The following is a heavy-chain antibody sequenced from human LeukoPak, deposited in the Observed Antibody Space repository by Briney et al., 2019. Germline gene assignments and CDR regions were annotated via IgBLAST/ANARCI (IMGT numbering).Heavy chain of an antibody. CDR2: AYYSGST. J-gene: IGHJ4*02. CDR3: ARVDYYYGSGSFGDY. CDR1: GGSMSGGEYY. D-gene: IGHD3-10*01. Sequence: SETLSLTCNVSGGSMSGGEYYWTWIRQPPGKGLEWIGYAYYSGSTYYNPSLKSRVTISVDTSKNQFSLNLKSVTAADTAVYYCARVDYYYGSGSFGDYWGQGTLVTVSS. V-gene: IGHV4-30-4*01.